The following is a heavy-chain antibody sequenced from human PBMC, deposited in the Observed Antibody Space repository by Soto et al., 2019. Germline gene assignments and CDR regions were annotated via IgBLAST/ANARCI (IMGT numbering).Heavy chain of an antibody. CDR2: IYYSGST. V-gene: IGHV4-59*01. D-gene: IGHD6-6*01. CDR3: ARASFEYSSSSPWYFDY. CDR1: GGSISSYY. Sequence: SEILSLTCTVSGGSISSYYWSWIRQPPGKGLEWIGYIYYSGSTNYNPSLKSRVTISVDTSKNQFSLKLSSVTAADTAVYYCARASFEYSSSSPWYFDYWGQGTLVTVSS. J-gene: IGHJ4*02.